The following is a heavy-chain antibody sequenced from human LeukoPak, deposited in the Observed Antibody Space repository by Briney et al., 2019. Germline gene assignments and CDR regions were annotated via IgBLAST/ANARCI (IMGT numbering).Heavy chain of an antibody. CDR1: GGSISSYY. Sequence: PSETLSLTCTVSGGSISSYYWSWIRQPAGKGLEWIGRIYTSGSTNYNPSLKSRVTMSVDTSKNQFSLKLSSVTAADTAVYYCARDLGMTTVTTFIPFDIWGQGTMVTVSS. D-gene: IGHD4-17*01. V-gene: IGHV4-4*07. J-gene: IGHJ3*02. CDR2: IYTSGST. CDR3: ARDLGMTTVTTFIPFDI.